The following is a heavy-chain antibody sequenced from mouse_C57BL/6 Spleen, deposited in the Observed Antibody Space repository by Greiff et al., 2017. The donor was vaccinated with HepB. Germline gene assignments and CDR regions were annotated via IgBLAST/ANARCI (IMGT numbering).Heavy chain of an antibody. V-gene: IGHV1-5*01. D-gene: IGHD1-1*01. CDR1: GYTFTSYW. CDR2: IYPGNSDT. Sequence: EVQLQQSGTVLARPGASVKMSCKTSGYTFTSYWMHWVKQRPGQGLEWIGAIYPGNSDTSYNQKFKGKAKLTAVTSASTAYMELSSLTNEDSAVYYCTRTTVVRDYAMDYWGQGTSVTVSS. J-gene: IGHJ4*01. CDR3: TRTTVVRDYAMDY.